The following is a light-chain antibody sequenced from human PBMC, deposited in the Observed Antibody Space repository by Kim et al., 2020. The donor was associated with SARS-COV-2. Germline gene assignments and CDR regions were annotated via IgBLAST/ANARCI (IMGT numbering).Light chain of an antibody. CDR1: QSVSSY. CDR3: QQRSNWPPGYT. V-gene: IGKV3-11*01. Sequence: SQGERATRSCRASQSVSSYLAWYQQKPGQAPRLLIYDASNRATGIPARFSGSGSGTDFTLTISSLEPEDFAVYYCQQRSNWPPGYTFGQGTKLEI. CDR2: DAS. J-gene: IGKJ2*01.